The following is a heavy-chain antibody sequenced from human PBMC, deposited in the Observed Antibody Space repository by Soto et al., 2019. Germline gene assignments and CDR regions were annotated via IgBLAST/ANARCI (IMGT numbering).Heavy chain of an antibody. CDR3: ATAQGAFEAEYFQY. CDR1: GYTLTELS. Sequence: QVPLVQSGAEVKKPGASVKVSCKVSGYTLTELSMHWVRQSPGKGLEWMGGFDPADGKTIYAQKFQGRVTMTEDTSTDTAYMELSSLRSEDTAVYYCATAQGAFEAEYFQYWGQGTLVTVSS. J-gene: IGHJ1*01. CDR2: FDPADGKT. V-gene: IGHV1-24*01. D-gene: IGHD3-16*01.